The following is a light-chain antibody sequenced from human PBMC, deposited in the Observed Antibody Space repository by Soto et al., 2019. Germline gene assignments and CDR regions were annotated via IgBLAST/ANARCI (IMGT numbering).Light chain of an antibody. CDR1: QSVSSY. Sequence: EILLTQSPATLSLSPGERATLSCRASQSVSSYLAWYQQKPGQAPRLLIYDASSRATGIPDRFSGGGSGTDFTLTISRLEPEDFAVYYCHQYGSSPLTFGPGTKVDIK. J-gene: IGKJ3*01. CDR3: HQYGSSPLT. CDR2: DAS. V-gene: IGKV3-20*01.